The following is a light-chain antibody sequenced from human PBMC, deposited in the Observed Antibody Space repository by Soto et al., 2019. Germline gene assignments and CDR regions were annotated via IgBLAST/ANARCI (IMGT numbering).Light chain of an antibody. V-gene: IGKV3-15*01. CDR3: QQYNNWPWT. Sequence: EIVMTQSPATLSVSPGERATDACRASQSVTSNFAWYQQKPGQAPRLLIYDASTRATGIPARFSGSGSGTDFTLTISSLQSEDFAVYYCQQYNNWPWTFGQGTKVDIK. J-gene: IGKJ1*01. CDR2: DAS. CDR1: QSVTSN.